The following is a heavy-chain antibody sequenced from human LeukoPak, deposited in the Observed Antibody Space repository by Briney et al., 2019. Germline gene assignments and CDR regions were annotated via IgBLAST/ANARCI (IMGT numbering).Heavy chain of an antibody. CDR1: GGSISSSFYY. D-gene: IGHD2-15*01. CDR3: ARDGGGSDY. V-gene: IGHV4-39*07. J-gene: IGHJ4*02. CDR2: SYYSGST. Sequence: SETLSLTCTVSGGSISSSFYYWGWIRQPPGKGLEWIGSSYYSGSTYYSYNPSLKSRLTISLDTSKNQFSLKLSSVTAADTAVYYCARDGGGSDYWGQGTLVTVSS.